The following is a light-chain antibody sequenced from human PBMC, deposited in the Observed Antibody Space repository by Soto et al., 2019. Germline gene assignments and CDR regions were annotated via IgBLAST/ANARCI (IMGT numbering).Light chain of an antibody. CDR2: GAS. Sequence: EIVMTQSPATLSVSPGERATLSCRASQSVSSNLAWYQQKPGQAPRLLIYGASTRATGIPARFSGSGPGTDFTLTISSLQSQDFAVYYCQQYNKWPRTFGQGTKVDI. CDR1: QSVSSN. J-gene: IGKJ1*01. CDR3: QQYNKWPRT. V-gene: IGKV3-15*01.